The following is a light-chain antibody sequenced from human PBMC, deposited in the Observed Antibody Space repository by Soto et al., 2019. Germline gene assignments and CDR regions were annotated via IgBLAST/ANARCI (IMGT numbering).Light chain of an antibody. J-gene: IGKJ2*01. CDR1: QSIRNY. CDR3: QQSYSSPYT. CDR2: VAS. Sequence: DIQMTQSPSSLSASVGDRVTITCRASQSIRNYVNWYQQKPGKAPKFLIYVASTLQIGVPSRFSGSGAGPDFTLTISSLQPEDFATYYCQQSYSSPYTFGPGTKLEIK. V-gene: IGKV1-39*01.